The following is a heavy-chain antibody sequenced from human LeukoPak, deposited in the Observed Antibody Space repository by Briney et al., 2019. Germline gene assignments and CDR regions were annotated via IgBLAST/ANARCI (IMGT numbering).Heavy chain of an antibody. V-gene: IGHV3-23*01. J-gene: IGHJ4*02. Sequence: GGSLRLSCAASGFTFSSYAMSWARQAPGTGLEWVSTISGSGGSTDYADSVKGRFTISRDNSKNTLYLQMDSLGAEDTAEYYCATMGYDFWSGYWPDYWGQGTLVTVSS. CDR2: ISGSGGST. CDR3: ATMGYDFWSGYWPDY. D-gene: IGHD3-3*01. CDR1: GFTFSSYA.